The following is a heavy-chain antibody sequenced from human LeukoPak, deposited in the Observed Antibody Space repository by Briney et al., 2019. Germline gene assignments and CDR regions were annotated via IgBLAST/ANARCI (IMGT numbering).Heavy chain of an antibody. Sequence: SQTLSLTCSVSGASITTSAHFWVWIRQLPGQGLQFIGYIHYRGSTYYNPALATRVTISLDTSADQFSLSLSSVTAADTAVYYCARGATYNERNGLFDPWGQGTLVTVSS. V-gene: IGHV4-31*03. CDR1: GASITTSAHF. CDR2: IHYRGST. CDR3: ARGATYNERNGLFDP. D-gene: IGHD2-8*01. J-gene: IGHJ5*02.